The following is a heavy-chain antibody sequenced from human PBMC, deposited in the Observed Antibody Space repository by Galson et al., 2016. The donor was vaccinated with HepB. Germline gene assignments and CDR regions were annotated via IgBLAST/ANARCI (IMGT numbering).Heavy chain of an antibody. CDR1: GFLFRGYG. Sequence: SLRLSCAGSGFLFRGYGMHWVRQAPGKGLEWVAADSMDGRRKFYSDSVRCRFTISRDNSNNMLFLQMDSLSPDDTAVYYCAKRHEFCPPVGCSVDYWGQGTLVSVSS. D-gene: IGHD3-10*02. V-gene: IGHV3-30*18. CDR2: DSMDGRRK. J-gene: IGHJ4*02. CDR3: AKRHEFCPPVGCSVDY.